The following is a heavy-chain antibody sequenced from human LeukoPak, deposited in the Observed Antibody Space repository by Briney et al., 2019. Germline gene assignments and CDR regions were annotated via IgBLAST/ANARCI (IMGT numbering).Heavy chain of an antibody. CDR3: ARGGYSGSYYRFS. V-gene: IGHV3-74*01. D-gene: IGHD3-22*01. CDR1: GFTFTDYW. CDR2: ISKEGDNA. Sequence: GGSLRVSCAASGFTFTDYWMHWVRQVPGKGLVWLSRISKEGDNAVYADFAKGRFTMSRDNAKKTVYLQLTTLRPDDTALYYCARGGYSGSYYRFSWGQGTVVPVSS. J-gene: IGHJ4*02.